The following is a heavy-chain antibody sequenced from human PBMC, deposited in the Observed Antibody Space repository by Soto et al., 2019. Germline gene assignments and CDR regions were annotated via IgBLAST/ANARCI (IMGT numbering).Heavy chain of an antibody. CDR1: GFSLTNGRMG. CDR3: ARMDGDYNYYGLDV. V-gene: IGHV2-26*01. CDR2: FFSDAER. Sequence: SGPTLVNPTETLTLTCSVSGFSLTNGRMGVSWIRQPPGKALEWLAHFFSDAERSYSTSMQSRLNMYKDSSGSQVVLTMTNMAPANTATYFCARMDGDYNYYGLDVWGHGIAVTVSS. J-gene: IGHJ6*02. D-gene: IGHD4-17*01.